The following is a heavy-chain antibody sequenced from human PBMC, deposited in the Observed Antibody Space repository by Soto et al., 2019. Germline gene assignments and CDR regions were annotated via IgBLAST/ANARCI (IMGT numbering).Heavy chain of an antibody. CDR2: IYYSGST. J-gene: IGHJ5*02. V-gene: IGHV4-59*08. Sequence: SETLSLTCTVSGGSISSYYWSWIRQPPGKGLEWIGYIYYSGSTNYNPSLKSRVTISVDTSKNQFSLKLSSVTAADTAVYYCARLYYWGHNWFDPWGQGTLVTV. CDR1: GGSISSYY. D-gene: IGHD3-10*01. CDR3: ARLYYWGHNWFDP.